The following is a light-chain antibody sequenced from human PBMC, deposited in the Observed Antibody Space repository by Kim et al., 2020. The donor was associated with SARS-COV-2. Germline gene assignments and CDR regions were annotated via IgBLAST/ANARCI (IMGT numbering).Light chain of an antibody. J-gene: IGLJ2*01. CDR1: NIENKN. CDR3: QVWDSRTVG. CDR2: RDK. Sequence: SYELTQPLSVSVALGQTATIPCGGNNIENKNVHWYHQRPGQAPVLVMYRDKKRPSGIPERLSGSNSGNTATLTINRVEAGDDGDYYCQVWDSRTVGFGGG. V-gene: IGLV3-9*01.